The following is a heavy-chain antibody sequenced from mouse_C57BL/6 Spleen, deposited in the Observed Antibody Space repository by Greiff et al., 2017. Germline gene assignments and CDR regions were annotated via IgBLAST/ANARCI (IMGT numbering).Heavy chain of an antibody. V-gene: IGHV1-62-2*01. D-gene: IGHD2-1*01. CDR2: FYPGSGSI. CDR1: GYTFTEYT. J-gene: IGHJ4*01. CDR3: ARHEVGYYGNYPYAMDY. Sequence: QVQLKESGAELVKPGASVKLSCKASGYTFTEYTIHWVKQRPGQGLEWIGWFYPGSGSIKYNEKFKDKATLTADKSSSTVYMELSRLTSEDSAVYFCARHEVGYYGNYPYAMDYWGQGTSVTVSS.